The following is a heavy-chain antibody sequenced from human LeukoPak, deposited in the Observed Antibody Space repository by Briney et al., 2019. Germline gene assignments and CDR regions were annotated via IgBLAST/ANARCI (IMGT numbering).Heavy chain of an antibody. J-gene: IGHJ3*02. CDR3: AREGQDIVVVPAAMGAFDI. D-gene: IGHD2-2*01. CDR1: GGTFSSYA. CDR2: IIPIFGTA. V-gene: IGHV1-69*13. Sequence: GASVKVSCKASGGTFSSYAISWVRQAPGQGLEWMGGIIPIFGTANYAQKFQGRVTITADGSTSTAYMELSSLRSEDTAVYYCAREGQDIVVVPAAMGAFDIWGQGTMVTVSS.